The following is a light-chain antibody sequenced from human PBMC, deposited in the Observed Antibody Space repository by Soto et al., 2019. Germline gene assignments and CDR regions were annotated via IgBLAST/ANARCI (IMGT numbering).Light chain of an antibody. CDR2: EVS. V-gene: IGLV2-8*01. CDR1: SSDVGGYNY. Sequence: QSALTQPPSASGSPGQSVTISCTGTSSDVGGYNYVSWYQQHPGKAPKLMIYEVSKRPSGVPDRFSGSKSGNTASLTVSGLQAEDEGDYYCSSYAGSYVVFGGGTKLTVL. J-gene: IGLJ2*01. CDR3: SSYAGSYVV.